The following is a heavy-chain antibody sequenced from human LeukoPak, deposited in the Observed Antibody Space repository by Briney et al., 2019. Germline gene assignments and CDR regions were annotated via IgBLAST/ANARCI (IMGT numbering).Heavy chain of an antibody. CDR3: ASSQYGPSFDY. CDR1: GFTFSDYT. Sequence: GGSLRLSCEASGFTFSDYTMNWVRQAPGKGLEWVSSISSEKSYIKYADSVKGRFTISRDNSKNTLYLQMNSLRAEDTAVYYCASSQYGPSFDYWGQGTLVTVSS. V-gene: IGHV3-21*04. D-gene: IGHD2-2*01. CDR2: ISSEKSYI. J-gene: IGHJ4*02.